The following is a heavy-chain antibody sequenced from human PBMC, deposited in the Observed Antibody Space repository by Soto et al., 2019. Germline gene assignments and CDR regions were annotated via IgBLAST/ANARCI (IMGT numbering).Heavy chain of an antibody. CDR2: ISWNSGSI. CDR3: AKERGRYGDDDAFDI. Sequence: GGFMRLSCAASGFTFDDHAMHWVRQTPGKGLEWVSGISWNSGSIGYADSVKGRFTISRDNAKNSLYLQMNSLRAEDTSLYYCAKERGRYGDDDAFDIWGQGTMVTVSS. J-gene: IGHJ3*02. V-gene: IGHV3-9*01. D-gene: IGHD4-17*01. CDR1: GFTFDDHA.